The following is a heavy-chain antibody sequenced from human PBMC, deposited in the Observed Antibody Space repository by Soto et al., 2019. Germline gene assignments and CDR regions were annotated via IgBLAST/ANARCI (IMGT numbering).Heavy chain of an antibody. D-gene: IGHD3-10*01. CDR1: GFTFSQAW. J-gene: IGHJ5*02. CDR3: TAKRDVSRGWFDP. Sequence: ESGGGLVKPGGSLRLSCAASGFTFSQAWMNWVRQAPGKGLEWVGRIKNKTAGETTDYAAPVKGRFTISRDDSKNTLYLQMDSLKTEDTAVYYCTAKRDVSRGWFDPWGQGTLVTVSS. V-gene: IGHV3-15*07. CDR2: IKNKTAGETT.